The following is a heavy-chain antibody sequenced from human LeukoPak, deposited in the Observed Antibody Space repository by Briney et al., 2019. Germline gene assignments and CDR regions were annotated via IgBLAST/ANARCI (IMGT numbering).Heavy chain of an antibody. Sequence: PGGSLRLSCAASGFTLSSYTMNWVRQAPGKGLAWVSGLNEDGGYTYYADSVKGRFTISRDNAKDSLYLQMNSLRAEDTALYYCARGVGATYADAFDIWGQGTVVTVSP. J-gene: IGHJ3*02. CDR2: LNEDGGYT. CDR3: ARGVGATYADAFDI. D-gene: IGHD1-26*01. V-gene: IGHV3-21*01. CDR1: GFTLSSYT.